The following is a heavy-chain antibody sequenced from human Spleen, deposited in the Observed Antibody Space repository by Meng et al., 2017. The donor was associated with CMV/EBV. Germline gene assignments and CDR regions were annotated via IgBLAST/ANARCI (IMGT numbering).Heavy chain of an antibody. J-gene: IGHJ6*02. CDR2: FYSGGST. V-gene: IGHV3-53*01. CDR1: GFTVSSNY. D-gene: IGHD6-6*01. CDR3: ASSSSYYYGMDV. Sequence: GESLKISCAASGFTVSSNYMSWVRQAPGKGLEWVSVFYSGGSTYYADSVKGRFTISRDNSKNTLYLQMNSLRAEDTAVYYCASSSSYYYGMDVWGQGTTVTVS.